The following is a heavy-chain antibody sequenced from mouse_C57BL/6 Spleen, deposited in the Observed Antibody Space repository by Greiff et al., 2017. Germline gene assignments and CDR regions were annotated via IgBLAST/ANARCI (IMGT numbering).Heavy chain of an antibody. Sequence: QVQLQQPGAELVKPGASVKLSCKASGYTFTSYWMHWVKQRPGQGLEWIGMIHPNSGSTNYNEKFKSKATLTVDKSSSTAYMQLSSLTSEDSAVYYCARSHDYDYAMDYWGQGTSVTVSS. J-gene: IGHJ4*01. V-gene: IGHV1-64*01. D-gene: IGHD2-4*01. CDR2: IHPNSGST. CDR3: ARSHDYDYAMDY. CDR1: GYTFTSYW.